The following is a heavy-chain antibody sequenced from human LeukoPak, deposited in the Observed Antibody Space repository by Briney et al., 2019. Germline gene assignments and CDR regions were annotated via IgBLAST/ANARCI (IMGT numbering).Heavy chain of an antibody. J-gene: IGHJ4*02. Sequence: SQTLSLTCAVSGGSISSGGYSWSWIRQPPVKGLEWIGEINHSGGTNYNPSLKSRVTISVDTSKKQFSLKLSSVTAADTAVYYCARGVDYYGVWGQGTLVTVSS. D-gene: IGHD3-10*01. V-gene: IGHV4-30-2*01. CDR1: GGSISSGGYS. CDR2: INHSGGT. CDR3: ARGVDYYGV.